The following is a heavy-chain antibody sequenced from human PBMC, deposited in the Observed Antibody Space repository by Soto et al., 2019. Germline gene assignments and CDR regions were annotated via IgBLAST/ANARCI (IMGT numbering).Heavy chain of an antibody. J-gene: IGHJ5*02. CDR1: GGTFSSYA. Sequence: SVKVSCKASGGTFSSYAISWVRQAPGRGLEWMGGIIPIFGTANYAQKFQGRVTITADKSTSTAYMELRSLRSEDTAVYYCARGRSAAAGPDYNWFDPWGQGTLVTVSS. D-gene: IGHD6-13*01. CDR3: ARGRSAAAGPDYNWFDP. V-gene: IGHV1-69*06. CDR2: IIPIFGTA.